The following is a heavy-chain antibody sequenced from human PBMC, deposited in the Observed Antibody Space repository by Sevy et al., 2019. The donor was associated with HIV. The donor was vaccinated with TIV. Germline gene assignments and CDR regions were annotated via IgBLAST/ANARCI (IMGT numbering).Heavy chain of an antibody. J-gene: IGHJ6*02. CDR2: INPNSGGT. Sequence: ASVKVSCKASGYTFTGYYMHWVRQAPGQGLEWMGRINPNSGGTNYAQKFQGRVTMTRDTSISTAYMELSRLRSDDTAVYYGARVLLHVYYDFWSGYGMDVWGQGTTVTVSS. V-gene: IGHV1-2*06. CDR3: ARVLLHVYYDFWSGYGMDV. D-gene: IGHD3-3*01. CDR1: GYTFTGYY.